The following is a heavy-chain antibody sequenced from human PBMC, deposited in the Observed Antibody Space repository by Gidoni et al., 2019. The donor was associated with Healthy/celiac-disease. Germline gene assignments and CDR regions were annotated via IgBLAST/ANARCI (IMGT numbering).Heavy chain of an antibody. CDR2: IIPIFGTA. V-gene: IGHV1-69*01. CDR3: AREPTTFRSTSNPVYYYGMDV. Sequence: QVQLVQSGAEVKKPGSSVKVSCKASGGTFSSYALSWVRQAPGQGLEWMGGIIPIFGTANYAQKFQGRVTITADESTSTAYMELSSLRSEDTAVYYCAREPTTFRSTSNPVYYYGMDVWGQGTTVTVSS. J-gene: IGHJ6*02. D-gene: IGHD2-2*01. CDR1: GGTFSSYA.